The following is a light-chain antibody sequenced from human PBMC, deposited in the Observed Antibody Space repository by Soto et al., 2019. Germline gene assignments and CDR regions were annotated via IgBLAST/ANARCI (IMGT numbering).Light chain of an antibody. CDR2: DAS. CDR1: QSISSW. Sequence: DIQMTQSPPTLSASVGDRVTITCRASQSISSWLAWYQQKPGKAPKLLIYDASSLESGVPSRFSGSGSGTEFTLTISSLQPDDFATYYCQQNNSYPYTFGQGTKVDIK. J-gene: IGKJ2*01. V-gene: IGKV1-5*01. CDR3: QQNNSYPYT.